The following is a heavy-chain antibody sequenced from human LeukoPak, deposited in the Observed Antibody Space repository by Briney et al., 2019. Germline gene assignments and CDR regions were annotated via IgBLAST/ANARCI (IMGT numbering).Heavy chain of an antibody. CDR3: ARTYGSGRNHYYYYYGMDV. J-gene: IGHJ6*02. CDR1: GGSISSSNW. V-gene: IGHV4-4*02. Sequence: SETLSLTCAVSGGSISSSNWWSWVRQPPGKGLEWIGEIYHSGSTNYNPSLKSRVTISVDKSKDQFSLKLSPVTAADTAVYYCARTYGSGRNHYYYYYGMDVWGQGTTVTVSS. CDR2: IYHSGST. D-gene: IGHD3-10*01.